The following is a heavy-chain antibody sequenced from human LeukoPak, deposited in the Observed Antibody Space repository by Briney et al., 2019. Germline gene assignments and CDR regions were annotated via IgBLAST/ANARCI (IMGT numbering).Heavy chain of an antibody. V-gene: IGHV3-30*18. CDR1: GFTFSSYA. D-gene: IGHD4-17*01. CDR3: AKDSVTTLDY. Sequence: GGSLRLSCAASGFTFSSYAMHWARQAPDKGLEWVAVISYDGSSKHFAKSVKGRFTISRDNSKNTLYLQMNSLRTEDTAVYYCAKDSVTTLDYWGQGTLVTVSS. J-gene: IGHJ4*02. CDR2: ISYDGSSK.